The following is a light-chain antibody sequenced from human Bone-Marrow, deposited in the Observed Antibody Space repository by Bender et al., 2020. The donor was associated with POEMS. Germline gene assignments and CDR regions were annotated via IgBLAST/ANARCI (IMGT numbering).Light chain of an antibody. CDR1: SSDVGGYNY. J-gene: IGLJ3*02. V-gene: IGLV2-14*03. CDR3: SSYSIISTVV. CDR2: DVT. Sequence: QSALTQPASISGSPGQSTTISCTGTSSDVGGYNYVSWYQHHPGKAPKLIISDVTNRPSGVSSRFTGSKSGNTASLTISGLQAEDEADYYCSSYSIISTVVFGGGTKLTVL.